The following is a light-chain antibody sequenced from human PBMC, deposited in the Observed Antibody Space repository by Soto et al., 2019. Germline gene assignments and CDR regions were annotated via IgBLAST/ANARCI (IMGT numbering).Light chain of an antibody. CDR2: AAS. CDR1: QDIRNH. CDR3: QNYSSVPFS. J-gene: IGKJ3*01. V-gene: IGKV1-27*01. Sequence: DIQMTQSPSSLSASVGVRVTITCRASQDIRNHLVWYQQKPGKVPKLLIYAASALQSGVPSRFSGSRSGTDFTLAISGLQPEDCATYDCQNYSSVPFSFGPGAKVDI.